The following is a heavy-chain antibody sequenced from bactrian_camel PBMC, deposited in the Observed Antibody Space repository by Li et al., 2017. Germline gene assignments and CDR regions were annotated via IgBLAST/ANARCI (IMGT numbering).Heavy chain of an antibody. Sequence: VQLVESGGGSVQTGGFLRLSCTALGFTFDDSDMGWYRQGPGKVCELVSTISSDGTTDYSDSVKGRFTISKDNAKNTLYLQMNSLKPEDTAMYYCALRWGYGCTILGSQYNYWGQGTQVTVS. CDR1: GFTFDDSD. CDR3: ALRWGYGCTILGSQYNY. CDR2: ISSDGTT. D-gene: IGHD2*01. J-gene: IGHJ4*01. V-gene: IGHV3S55*01.